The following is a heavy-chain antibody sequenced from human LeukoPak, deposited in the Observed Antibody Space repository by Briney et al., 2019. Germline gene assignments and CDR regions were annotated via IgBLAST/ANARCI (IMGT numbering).Heavy chain of an antibody. J-gene: IGHJ4*02. D-gene: IGHD5-18*01. Sequence: PSETLSLTCAVYGGSFSGYYWSWLRQPPGKGLEWIGEINHSGSTNYNPSLKSRVTISVDTSKNQFSLKLSSVTAADTAVYYCARRGYSYAFALAQYFDYWGQGTLVTVSS. V-gene: IGHV4-34*01. CDR1: GGSFSGYY. CDR2: INHSGST. CDR3: ARRGYSYAFALAQYFDY.